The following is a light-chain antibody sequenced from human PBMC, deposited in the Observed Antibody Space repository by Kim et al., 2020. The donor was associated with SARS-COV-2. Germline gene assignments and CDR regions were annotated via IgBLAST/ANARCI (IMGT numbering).Light chain of an antibody. CDR3: QSYDSSEFV. V-gene: IGLV6-57*04. Sequence: FMLTQPHSVSESPGKTVTISCTRSSGSIASNYVQWYQQRPGRAPTTVIYEDNQRPSGVPDRFSGSIDSSSNSASLTISGLTTEDEADYYSQSYDSSEFVFGGGAQLADL. CDR2: EDN. J-gene: IGLJ3*02. CDR1: SGSIASNY.